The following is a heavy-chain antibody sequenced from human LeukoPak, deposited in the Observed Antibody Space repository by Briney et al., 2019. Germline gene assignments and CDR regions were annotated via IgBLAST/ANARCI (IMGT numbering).Heavy chain of an antibody. CDR2: IKQGGSEK. CDR3: ARDSGSYYGY. V-gene: IGHV3-7*01. J-gene: IGHJ4*02. CDR1: GFTFTAYT. D-gene: IGHD1-26*01. Sequence: GGSLRLSCAASGFTFTAYTINWVRQAPGKGLEWVANIKQGGSEKYYVDSVKGRFTISRDNAKNSLYLQMNSLRAEDTAVYYCARDSGSYYGYWGQGTLVTVSS.